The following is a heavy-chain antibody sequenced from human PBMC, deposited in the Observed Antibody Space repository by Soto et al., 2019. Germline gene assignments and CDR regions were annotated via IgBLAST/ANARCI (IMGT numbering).Heavy chain of an antibody. CDR1: GFSFGRYG. J-gene: IGHJ6*02. CDR3: AREYLAHGPDV. CDR2: VSYAGRNR. Sequence: QVQLVEPGGGVVQPGRSLRLACVGSGFSFGRYGIHWVRQAPGKGLEWVAWVSYAGRNRNYADSLKARLTTSRDNSKDTDFLQLHSLGPDDTSVYYCAREYLAHGPDVWGQGTSVTGSS. V-gene: IGHV3-30*03.